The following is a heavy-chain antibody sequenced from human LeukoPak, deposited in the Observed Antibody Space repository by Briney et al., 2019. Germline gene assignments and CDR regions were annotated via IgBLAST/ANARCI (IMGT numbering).Heavy chain of an antibody. J-gene: IGHJ4*02. D-gene: IGHD6-19*01. V-gene: IGHV4-34*01. CDR1: GGSFSGYY. CDR2: INHSGST. CDR3: ARGPRSIAVVGWYLLY. Sequence: SETLYLTCAVYGGSFSGYYWSWIRQPPGKGLEWIGEINHSGSTNYNPSLKSRVTISVDTSKNQFSLKLSSVTAADTAVYYCARGPRSIAVVGWYLLYWGQGTLVTVSS.